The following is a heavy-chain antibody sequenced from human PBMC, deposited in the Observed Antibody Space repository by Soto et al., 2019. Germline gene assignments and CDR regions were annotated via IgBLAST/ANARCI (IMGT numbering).Heavy chain of an antibody. D-gene: IGHD6-19*01. CDR1: GVTFSSYT. V-gene: IGHV1-69*02. J-gene: IGHJ6*02. CDR2: IIPILGIA. CDR3: ARAPYLAVAGHYYYYGMDV. Sequence: ASVKASCKASGVTFSSYTISWVRQAPGQGLEWMGRIIPILGIANYAQKFQGRVTITADKSTSTAYMELSSLRSEDTAVYYCARAPYLAVAGHYYYYGMDVWGQGTTVTVSS.